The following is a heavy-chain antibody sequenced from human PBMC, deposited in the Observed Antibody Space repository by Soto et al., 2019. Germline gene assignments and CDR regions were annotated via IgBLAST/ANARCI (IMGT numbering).Heavy chain of an antibody. CDR1: GGSISSSSYY. CDR2: IYYSGST. J-gene: IGHJ3*02. Sequence: SETLSLTCTVSGGSISSSSYYWGWIRQPPGKGLEWIGSIYYSGSTYYNPSLKSRVTMSVDTSKNQFSLKLSSVTAADTAVYYCARSRSGTPNDAFVIWGQGTMVTVSS. V-gene: IGHV4-39*01. CDR3: ARSRSGTPNDAFVI. D-gene: IGHD1-26*01.